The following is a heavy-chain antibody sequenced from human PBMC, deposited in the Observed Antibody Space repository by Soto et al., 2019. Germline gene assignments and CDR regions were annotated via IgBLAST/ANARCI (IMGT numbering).Heavy chain of an antibody. J-gene: IGHJ6*02. CDR1: GYTLTELS. CDR3: ATLGSTMIEHYYYYYGMDV. D-gene: IGHD3-22*01. Sequence: GASVKVSCKVSGYTLTELSMHWVRQAPGKGLEWMGGFDPEDGETIYAQKFQGRVTMTEDTSTDTAYMELSSLRSEDTAVYYCATLGSTMIEHYYYYYGMDVWGQGTTVTVSS. V-gene: IGHV1-24*01. CDR2: FDPEDGET.